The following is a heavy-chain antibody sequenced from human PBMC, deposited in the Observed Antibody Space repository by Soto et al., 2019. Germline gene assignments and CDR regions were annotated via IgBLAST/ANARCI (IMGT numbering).Heavy chain of an antibody. CDR3: ARFSIAVAPNPPDY. CDR1: GGTFSSYA. D-gene: IGHD6-19*01. CDR2: IIPIFGTA. Sequence: ASVKVSCKASGGTFSSYAISWVRQAPGQGLEWMGGIIPIFGTANYAQKFQGRVTITADESTSTAYMELSSLGSEDTAVYYCARFSIAVAPNPPDYWGQGTLVTVSS. J-gene: IGHJ4*02. V-gene: IGHV1-69*13.